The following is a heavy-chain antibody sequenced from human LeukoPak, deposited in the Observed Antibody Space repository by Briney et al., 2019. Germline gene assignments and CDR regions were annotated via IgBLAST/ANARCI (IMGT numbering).Heavy chain of an antibody. D-gene: IGHD3-10*01. CDR2: IGASGGST. CDR1: GFTFSSYA. V-gene: IGHV3-23*01. J-gene: IGHJ4*02. CDR3: AKGTERYREVSSFDS. Sequence: GGSLRLSCATSGFTFSSYAMSWVRQAPGKGLEWVSGIGASGGSTYYADFVKGRFTISRDNSENTLYLQMNSLRAEDTATYYCAKGTERYREVSSFDSWGQGTQVTVSS.